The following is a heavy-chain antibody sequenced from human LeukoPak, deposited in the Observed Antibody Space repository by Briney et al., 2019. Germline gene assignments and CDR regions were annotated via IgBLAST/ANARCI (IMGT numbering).Heavy chain of an antibody. Sequence: GGSXRXXCAASGFTFSSYSMNWVRQAPGKGLEWVSYISSSSSTIYYADSVKGRFTISRDNAKNSLYLQMNSLRAEDTAVYYCARSIAVAAPGGYWGQGTLVTVSS. CDR3: ARSIAVAAPGGY. D-gene: IGHD6-19*01. CDR2: ISSSSSTI. J-gene: IGHJ4*02. CDR1: GFTFSSYS. V-gene: IGHV3-48*04.